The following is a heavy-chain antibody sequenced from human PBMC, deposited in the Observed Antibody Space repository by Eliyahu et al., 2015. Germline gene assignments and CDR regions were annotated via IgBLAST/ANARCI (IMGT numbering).Heavy chain of an antibody. CDR1: GCSISSSSYY. CDR2: IYYSGST. V-gene: IGHV4-39*01. CDR3: ARRDTAMVDY. J-gene: IGHJ4*02. D-gene: IGHD5-18*01. Sequence: QLQLQESGPGLVKPSETLSLTCTVSGCSISSSSYYWGWIRQPPGKGLEWIGSIYYSGSTYYNPSLKSRVTISVDTSKNQFSLKLSSVTAADTAVYYCARRDTAMVDYWGQGTLVTVSS.